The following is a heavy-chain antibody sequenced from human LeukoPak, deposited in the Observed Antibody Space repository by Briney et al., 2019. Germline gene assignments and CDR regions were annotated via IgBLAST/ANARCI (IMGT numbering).Heavy chain of an antibody. V-gene: IGHV4-59*01. CDR1: TGSIRSYY. CDR2: IHYTGST. D-gene: IGHD6-6*01. Sequence: SATLSLTCSVSTGSIRSYYWSWIRQSPGKGLEWIGYIHYTGSTNYNPSLKSRVTISVDTSKDQFSLKLRSVTTADSAIYFCTGGTAPRPGYWGQGTPVTVSS. J-gene: IGHJ4*02. CDR3: TGGTAPRPGY.